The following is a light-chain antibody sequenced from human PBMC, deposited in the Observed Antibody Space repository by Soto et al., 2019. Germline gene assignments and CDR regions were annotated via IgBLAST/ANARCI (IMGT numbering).Light chain of an antibody. CDR2: EVS. J-gene: IGLJ2*01. V-gene: IGLV2-8*01. Sequence: QSALTQPPSASGSPGQSVTISCTGTSSDVGGYNYVSWYQQHPGKAPKLMIYEVSKRPSGVPDRFSGSKSGNTASLTVSGLQAEDEADCHCSSYAGSNNLVFGGGTKLTVL. CDR3: SSYAGSNNLV. CDR1: SSDVGGYNY.